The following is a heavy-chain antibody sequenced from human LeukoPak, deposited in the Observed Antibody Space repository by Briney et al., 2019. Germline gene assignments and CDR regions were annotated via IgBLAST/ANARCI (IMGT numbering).Heavy chain of an antibody. D-gene: IGHD3-10*01. Sequence: GGSLRLSCAASGFTFSTYWMTWVRQAPGKGLEWVAIIKPDGSEKYYVDSVKGRFTISRDNAKSTLYLQMNGLGVEDTAVYYCVRDIVAGSGSYSDWGQGTLVTVSS. CDR2: IKPDGSEK. CDR1: GFTFSTYW. J-gene: IGHJ4*02. V-gene: IGHV3-7*01. CDR3: VRDIVAGSGSYSD.